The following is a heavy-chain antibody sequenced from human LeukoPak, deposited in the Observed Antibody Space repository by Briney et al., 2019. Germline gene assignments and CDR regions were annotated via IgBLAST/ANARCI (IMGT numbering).Heavy chain of an antibody. CDR2: ISGSGSST. D-gene: IGHD6-6*01. CDR1: GFTFSSYA. CDR3: AKDQHSSSSGLLNY. J-gene: IGHJ4*02. V-gene: IGHV3-23*01. Sequence: GGSLRLSCAASGFTFSSYAMSWVRQAPGKGLEWVSGISGSGSSTYYADSVKGRFTISRDNSKNTLYLQMNSLRAEDTAVYYCAKDQHSSSSGLLNYWGQGTLVTVSS.